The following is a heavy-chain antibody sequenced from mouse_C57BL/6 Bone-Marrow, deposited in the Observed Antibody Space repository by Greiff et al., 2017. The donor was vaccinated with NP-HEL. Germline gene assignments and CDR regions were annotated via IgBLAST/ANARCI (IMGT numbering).Heavy chain of an antibody. CDR1: GYTFTSYW. D-gene: IGHD1-1*01. Sequence: VQLQQPGAELVKPGASVKMSCKASGYTFTSYWITWVKQRPGQGLEWIGDIYPGSGSTNYNEKFKSKATLTVDTSSSTAYMQLSSLTSEDSAVYYCARGVYYGSSSDYWGQGTTLTVSS. J-gene: IGHJ2*01. V-gene: IGHV1-55*01. CDR3: ARGVYYGSSSDY. CDR2: IYPGSGST.